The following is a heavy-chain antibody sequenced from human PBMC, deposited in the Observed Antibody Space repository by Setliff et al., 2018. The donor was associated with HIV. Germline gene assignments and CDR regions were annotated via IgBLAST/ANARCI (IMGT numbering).Heavy chain of an antibody. D-gene: IGHD6-13*01. CDR2: IFASGST. Sequence: SETLSLTCSVSGGTISNYNWNWIRQAPGKGLEWIGYIFASGSTKYNPSLQNRVTISIDTSKNQFSLKLSSVTAADTAVYFCARGRGSSSSWPIDYWGQGTLVTVSS. CDR3: ARGRGSSSSWPIDY. V-gene: IGHV4-4*09. CDR1: GGTISNYN. J-gene: IGHJ4*02.